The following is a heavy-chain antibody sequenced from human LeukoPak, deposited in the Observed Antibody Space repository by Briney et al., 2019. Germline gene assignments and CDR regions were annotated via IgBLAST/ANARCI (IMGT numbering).Heavy chain of an antibody. CDR3: ARQQQLVYNWFDP. D-gene: IGHD6-13*01. CDR2: IYPGDSDT. CDR1: GYSFTSYW. Sequence: GESLKISCKGSGYSFTSYWTGWVRQMPGKGLEWMGIIYPGDSDTRYSPSFQGQVTISADKSISTAYLQWSSLKASDTAMYYCARQQQLVYNWFDPWGQGTLVTVSS. J-gene: IGHJ5*02. V-gene: IGHV5-51*01.